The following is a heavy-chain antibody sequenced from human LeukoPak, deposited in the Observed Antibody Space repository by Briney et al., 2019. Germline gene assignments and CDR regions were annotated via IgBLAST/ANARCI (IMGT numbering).Heavy chain of an antibody. CDR2: INHTGST. V-gene: IGHV4-34*01. J-gene: IGHJ4*02. CDR3: AILNYGDSDRYFEY. CDR1: GGSFSGYY. Sequence: SETLSLTCAVYGGSFSGYYWSWIRQPPGKGLEWIGEINHTGSTNYNPSPKSRVTISVDTSKNQFSLKLTSVTAADTAVYYCAILNYGDSDRYFEYWGQGTLVTVSS. D-gene: IGHD4-17*01.